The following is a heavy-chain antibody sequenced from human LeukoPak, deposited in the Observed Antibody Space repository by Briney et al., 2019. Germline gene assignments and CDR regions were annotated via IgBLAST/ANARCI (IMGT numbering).Heavy chain of an antibody. J-gene: IGHJ4*02. Sequence: GASVKVSCKASGYTFTSYGISWVRQAPGQGLEWVGWISAYNGNTNYAQKLQGRVTMTTDTSTSTAYMELRSLRSDDTAVYYCARARYCSSTSCYGYYFDYWGQGTLVTVSS. V-gene: IGHV1-18*01. CDR3: ARARYCSSTSCYGYYFDY. CDR1: GYTFTSYG. CDR2: ISAYNGNT. D-gene: IGHD2-2*01.